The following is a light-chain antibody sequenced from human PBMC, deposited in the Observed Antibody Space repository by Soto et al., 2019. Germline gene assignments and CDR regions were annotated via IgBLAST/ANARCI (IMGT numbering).Light chain of an antibody. V-gene: IGLV3-12*02. CDR1: NIGSET. Sequence: SYELTQPHSVSEATAQMARITCGGNNIGSETVHWYQQRPGQDPVLVIYSDSNRPSGIPERFSGSKSGTSASLAITGLQAEDEADYYCQSYDTSLSAWVFGGGTKLTVL. CDR2: SDS. J-gene: IGLJ3*02. CDR3: QSYDTSLSAWV.